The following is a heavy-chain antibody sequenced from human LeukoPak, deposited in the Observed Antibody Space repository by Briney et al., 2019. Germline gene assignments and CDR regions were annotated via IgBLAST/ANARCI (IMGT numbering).Heavy chain of an antibody. CDR3: ARGSAAAIDY. CDR1: GFTFSSYG. CDR2: IWYDGSNK. Sequence: GGSLRLSCAASGFTFSSYGMHWVRQAPGKGLEWVAVIWYDGSNKYYADSVKGRFTISRDNSKNTLYLQRNSLRAEDTAVYYCARGSAAAIDYWGHGTPVTVSS. V-gene: IGHV3-33*01. J-gene: IGHJ4*01. D-gene: IGHD6-13*01.